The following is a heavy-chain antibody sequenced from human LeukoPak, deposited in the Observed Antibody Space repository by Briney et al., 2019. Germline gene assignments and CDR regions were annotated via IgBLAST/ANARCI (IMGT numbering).Heavy chain of an antibody. Sequence: GASVKVSCKASGYTFTGYYMHWVRQAPGQGLERMGWINPNSGGTNYAQKFQGRVTMTRDTSISTAYMELSRLRSDDTAVYYCARGGIAAAGTKIYYYYYMDVWGKGTTVTVSS. CDR2: INPNSGGT. CDR1: GYTFTGYY. V-gene: IGHV1-2*02. CDR3: ARGGIAAAGTKIYYYYYMDV. J-gene: IGHJ6*03. D-gene: IGHD6-13*01.